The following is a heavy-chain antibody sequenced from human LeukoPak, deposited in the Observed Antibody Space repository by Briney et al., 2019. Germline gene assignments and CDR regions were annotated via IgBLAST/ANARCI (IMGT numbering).Heavy chain of an antibody. CDR1: GGSISSYY. J-gene: IGHJ4*02. CDR3: VKSGGYGLIDY. D-gene: IGHD6-19*01. CDR2: IYYTGT. Sequence: SETLSLTCTVSGGSISSYYWSWIRQPPGKGLEWIGYIYYTGTSYNPSLKSRVTISADTSKNQFSLRLSSVTAADTAMYYCVKSGGYGLIDYWGQGTLVTVSS. V-gene: IGHV4-59*08.